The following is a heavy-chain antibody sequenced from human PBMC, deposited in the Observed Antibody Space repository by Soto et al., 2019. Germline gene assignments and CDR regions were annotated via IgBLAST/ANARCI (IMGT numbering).Heavy chain of an antibody. Sequence: PSETLSLTCAVHGGSFSTYYWSWIRQPPGKGLEWIGEINHSGSTNYNPSLKGRVSISVDTSKNQFSLKVTSVTAADTAVYYCTRGWGRYESVWGTPYYYYYGMDVWGQGTTVTSP. D-gene: IGHD3-16*01. CDR2: INHSGST. J-gene: IGHJ6*02. V-gene: IGHV4-34*01. CDR3: TRGWGRYESVWGTPYYYYYGMDV. CDR1: GGSFSTYY.